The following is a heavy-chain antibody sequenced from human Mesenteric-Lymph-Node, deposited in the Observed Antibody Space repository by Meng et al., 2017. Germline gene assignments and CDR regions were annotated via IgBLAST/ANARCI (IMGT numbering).Heavy chain of an antibody. Sequence: GESLKISCAASGFSVSSDYMSWVRQAPGKGLEWVSIIYSGGSTYYADSVKGRFTISRDNSKNTLYLQMNSLRGEDTSVYFCARGGFYYDTSGFYYSAFDFWGQGTMVTVSS. J-gene: IGHJ3*01. V-gene: IGHV3-53*01. CDR3: ARGGFYYDTSGFYYSAFDF. D-gene: IGHD3-22*01. CDR2: IYSGGST. CDR1: GFSVSSDY.